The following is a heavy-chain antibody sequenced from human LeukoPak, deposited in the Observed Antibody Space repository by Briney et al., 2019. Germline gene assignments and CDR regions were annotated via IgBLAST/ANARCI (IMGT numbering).Heavy chain of an antibody. Sequence: PSETLSLTCAVYGGSFSGYYWSWIRQPPGKGLEWIGEINHSGSTNYNPSLKSRVTISGDTSKNQLSLKLSSVTAADTAVYYCARGHRDYDILTGYYYNYWGQGTLVTVSS. CDR2: INHSGST. CDR3: ARGHRDYDILTGYYYNY. J-gene: IGHJ4*02. CDR1: GGSFSGYY. V-gene: IGHV4-34*01. D-gene: IGHD3-9*01.